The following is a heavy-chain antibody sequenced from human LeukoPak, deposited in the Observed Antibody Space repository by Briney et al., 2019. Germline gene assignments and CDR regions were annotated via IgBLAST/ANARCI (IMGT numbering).Heavy chain of an antibody. CDR1: GFTFDDYG. CDR3: ARTVSLPRMLRYYYYMDV. V-gene: IGHV3-20*01. CDR2: INWNGGST. Sequence: PGGSLRLSCAASGFTFDDYGMSWVRQAPGKGLEWVSGINWNGGSTGYADSVKGRFTISRDNAKNSLYLQMNSLRAEDTALYHCARTVSLPRMLRYYYYMDVWGKGTTVTVSS. D-gene: IGHD3-16*01. J-gene: IGHJ6*03.